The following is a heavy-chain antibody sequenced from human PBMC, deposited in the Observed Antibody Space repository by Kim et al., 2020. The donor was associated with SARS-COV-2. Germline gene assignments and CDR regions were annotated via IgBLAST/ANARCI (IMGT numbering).Heavy chain of an antibody. J-gene: IGHJ3*02. CDR1: GFTFSSYG. D-gene: IGHD6-19*01. CDR3: AKGWGSGPPSAFDI. CDR2: ISYDGSNK. Sequence: GGSLRLSCAASGFTFSSYGMHWVRQAPGKGLEWVAVISYDGSNKYYADSVKGRFTISRDNSKNTLYLQMNSLRAEDTAVYYCAKGWGSGPPSAFDIWGQGTMVTVSS. V-gene: IGHV3-30*18.